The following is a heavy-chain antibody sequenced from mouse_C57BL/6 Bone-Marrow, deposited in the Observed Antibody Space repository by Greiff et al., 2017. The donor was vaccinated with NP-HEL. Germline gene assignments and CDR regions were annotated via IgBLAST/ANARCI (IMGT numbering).Heavy chain of an antibody. CDR2: ILPGSGST. CDR3: ARSTTVVEGGFAY. D-gene: IGHD1-1*01. J-gene: IGHJ3*01. Sequence: QVQLQQSGAELMKPGASVKLSCKATGYTFTGYWIEWVKQRPGHGLEWIGEILPGSGSTNYNEKFKGKATFTADTSSNTAYMQLSSLTTEDSAIYYCARSTTVVEGGFAYWGQGTLVTVSA. CDR1: GYTFTGYW. V-gene: IGHV1-9*01.